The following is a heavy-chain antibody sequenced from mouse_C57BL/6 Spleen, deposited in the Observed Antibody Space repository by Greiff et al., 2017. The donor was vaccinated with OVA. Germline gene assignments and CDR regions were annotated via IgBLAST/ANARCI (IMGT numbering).Heavy chain of an antibody. Sequence: QVHVKQPGTELVKPGASVKLSCKASGYTFTSYWMHWVKQRPGQGLEWIGNINPSNGGTNYNEKFKSKATLTVDKSSSTAYMQLSSLTSEDSAVYYCARGTYGSIYAMDYWGQGTSVTVSS. V-gene: IGHV1-53*01. CDR3: ARGTYGSIYAMDY. J-gene: IGHJ4*01. D-gene: IGHD1-1*01. CDR1: GYTFTSYW. CDR2: INPSNGGT.